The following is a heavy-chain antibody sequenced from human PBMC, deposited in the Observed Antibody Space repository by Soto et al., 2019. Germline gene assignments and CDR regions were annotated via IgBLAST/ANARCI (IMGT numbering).Heavy chain of an antibody. CDR2: IIPIFGTA. D-gene: IGHD3-22*01. V-gene: IGHV1-69*13. Sequence: ASVKVSCKASGGTFSSYAISWVRQAPGQGLEWMGGIIPIFGTANYAQKFQGRVTITADESTSTAYMELSSLRSEDTAVYYCARDYYYDSSGYLGWFDPWGQGTLVTVSS. CDR3: ARDYYYDSSGYLGWFDP. J-gene: IGHJ5*02. CDR1: GGTFSSYA.